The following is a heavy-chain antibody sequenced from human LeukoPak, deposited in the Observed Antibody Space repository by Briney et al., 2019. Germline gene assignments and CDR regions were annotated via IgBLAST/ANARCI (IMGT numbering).Heavy chain of an antibody. V-gene: IGHV4-39*07. CDR3: ARGLSVLAAGTSG. CDR1: GGSISSSSYY. D-gene: IGHD6-13*01. CDR2: IYYSGST. J-gene: IGHJ4*02. Sequence: SETLSLTCTVSGGSISSSSYYWGWIRQPPGKGLEWIGSIYYSGSTYYNPSLKSRVTISVDTSKNQFSLKLSSVTAADTAVYYCARGLSVLAAGTSGWGQGTLVTVSS.